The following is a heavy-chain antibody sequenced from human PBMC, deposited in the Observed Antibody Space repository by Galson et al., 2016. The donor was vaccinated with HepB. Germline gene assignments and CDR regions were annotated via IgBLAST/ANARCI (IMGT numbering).Heavy chain of an antibody. CDR3: ARHTVFGLVDI. CDR2: ISYAVTT. CDR1: GGSIRKSNYY. Sequence: SETLSLTCTVSGGSIRKSNYYWVWIRQPPGKGLEWIGSISYAVTTYYNPSLKSRVTIPVDTSENEFSLKLSSVTAADTALNYCARHTVFGLVDIWGQRLLVTVSS. D-gene: IGHD3/OR15-3a*01. J-gene: IGHJ4*02. V-gene: IGHV4-39*01.